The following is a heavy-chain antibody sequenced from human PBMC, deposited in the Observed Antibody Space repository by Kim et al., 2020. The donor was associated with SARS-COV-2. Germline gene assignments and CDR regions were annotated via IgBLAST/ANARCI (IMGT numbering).Heavy chain of an antibody. V-gene: IGHV5-51*01. Sequence: GESLKISCYNFTHYWIGWVRQMPGKGLEWMGIIYPGDADRYLNPTYSPTFQGQVTISADRSSGTAYLQLNSLQTSDTATYYCARAHSGYAPNYYYFEFWGQGTQITVSS. CDR1: YNFTHYW. CDR3: ARAHSGYAPNYYYFEF. CDR2: IYPGDADRYLNP. D-gene: IGHD5-12*01. J-gene: IGHJ4*02.